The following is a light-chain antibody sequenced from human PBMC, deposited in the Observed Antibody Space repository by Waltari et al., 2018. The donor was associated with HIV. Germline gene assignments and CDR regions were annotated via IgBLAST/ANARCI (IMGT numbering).Light chain of an antibody. V-gene: IGLV2-14*01. Sequence: QSALTQPASVSGSPGQSITISCTGASSDIGNYKYVSWYQHHPGIAPKLIIYEDNQRPSGVSNRFSGSKSGKTASLTISGLQAEDESDYYCSSYTDSSVIFGGGTKVTVL. CDR1: SSDIGNYKY. CDR2: EDN. CDR3: SSYTDSSVI. J-gene: IGLJ2*01.